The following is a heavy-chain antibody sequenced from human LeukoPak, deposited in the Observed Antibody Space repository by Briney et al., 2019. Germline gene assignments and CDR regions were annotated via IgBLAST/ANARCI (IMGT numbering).Heavy chain of an antibody. CDR3: ARSVLFYYYDSSGYPPYYYYYMDV. J-gene: IGHJ6*03. D-gene: IGHD3-22*01. CDR2: ISAYNGNT. V-gene: IGHV1-18*01. Sequence: GASVKVSCKASGYTFTSYGISWVRQAPGQGLEWMGWISAYNGNTNYAQKLQGRVTMTTDTSTSTAYMELRSLRSDDTAVYYCARSVLFYYYDSSGYPPYYYYYMDVWGKGTTVTISS. CDR1: GYTFTSYG.